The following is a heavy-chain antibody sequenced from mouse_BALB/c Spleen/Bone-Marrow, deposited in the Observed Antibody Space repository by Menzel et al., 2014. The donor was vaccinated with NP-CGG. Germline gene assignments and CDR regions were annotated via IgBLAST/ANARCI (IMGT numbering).Heavy chain of an antibody. Sequence: VQVVESGAELAKPGASVKMSCKASGHTFTSYWMHWVKQRPGQGLEWIGYINPSTGYTEYNQKFKDKPTLTADKSSSTGYMQLRRLPYEDPAVYYCARGGFAGAWFAYWGQGTLVTVP. CDR3: ARGGFAGAWFAY. J-gene: IGHJ3*01. V-gene: IGHV1-7*01. CDR2: INPSTGYT. CDR1: GHTFTSYW. D-gene: IGHD1-1*02.